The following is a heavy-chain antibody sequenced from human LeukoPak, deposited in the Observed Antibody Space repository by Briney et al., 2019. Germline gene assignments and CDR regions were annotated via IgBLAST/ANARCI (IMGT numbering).Heavy chain of an antibody. D-gene: IGHD6-13*01. CDR2: ISGSGGST. V-gene: IGHV3-23*01. J-gene: IGHJ6*03. CDR1: GFTFSSYA. Sequence: EGSLRLSCAASGFTFSSYAKSWVRQAPGKGLEWVSAISGSGGSTYYADSVKGRFTISRDNSKNTLYPQMNSLRAEDTAVYYWAKGGVKQQLGTSDYYYYYMDVWGKGTTVTVSS. CDR3: AKGGVKQQLGTSDYYYYYMDV.